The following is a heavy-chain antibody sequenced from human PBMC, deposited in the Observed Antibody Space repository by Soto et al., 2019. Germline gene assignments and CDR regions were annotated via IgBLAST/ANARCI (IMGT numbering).Heavy chain of an antibody. CDR3: ARVSGANYDFWSGYSGFAYYVMDV. Sequence: QVQIQQWGAGLLKPSETLSLTCAVYGGSFSGHYWSWIRQPPGKGLEWIGEINHSGSTNYNPSLKSRVTISVDSFKKQFSLKLSSVTAADTAVYYCARVSGANYDFWSGYSGFAYYVMDVWGQGTTVTVSS. CDR2: INHSGST. J-gene: IGHJ6*02. V-gene: IGHV4-34*01. CDR1: GGSFSGHY. D-gene: IGHD3-3*01.